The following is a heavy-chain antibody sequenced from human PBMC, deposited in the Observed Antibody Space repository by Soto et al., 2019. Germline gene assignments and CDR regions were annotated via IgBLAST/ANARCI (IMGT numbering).Heavy chain of an antibody. V-gene: IGHV3-23*01. D-gene: IGHD3-3*01. CDR3: ARWSYLDY. CDR1: GLRFGSYA. Sequence: HLGGSLRLSCAASGLRFGSYALSWVRQAPGKGLEWVSTISGSDGKTFYADSVKGRFSISRDTSQSTLYLQMNSLRADDTAMYYCARWSYLDYWGQGTRVTVSS. J-gene: IGHJ4*02. CDR2: ISGSDGKT.